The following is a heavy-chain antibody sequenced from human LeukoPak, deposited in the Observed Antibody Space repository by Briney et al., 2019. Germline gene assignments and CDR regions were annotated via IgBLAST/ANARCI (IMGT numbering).Heavy chain of an antibody. V-gene: IGHV3-48*01. D-gene: IGHD3-3*01. CDR1: GFTFSSYS. J-gene: IGHJ4*02. CDR2: ISSSSSTI. Sequence: GGSLRLSCAASGFTFSSYSMNWVRQAPGKGLEWVSYISSSSSTIYYADSVKGRFTISRDNAKNSLYLQMNSLRAEDTAVYYCARGRPWSYYDYWGQGTLVTVSS. CDR3: ARGRPWSYYDY.